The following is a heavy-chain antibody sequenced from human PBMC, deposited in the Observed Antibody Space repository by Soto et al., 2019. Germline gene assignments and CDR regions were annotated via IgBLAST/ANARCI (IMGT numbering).Heavy chain of an antibody. D-gene: IGHD3-22*01. Sequence: PSETLSLTWTVAGGSISSGAYYWSWIRQHSEKGLEWTLYMPHSEITYDNPSLKTRVTKSVATSTNHFSMNLSSLTAADTAVYDWAIYRDSSGYWYYYYGMDVWGQGTTVTVSS. CDR3: AIYRDSSGYWYYYYGMDV. CDR1: GGSISSGAYY. CDR2: MPHSEIT. V-gene: IGHV4-31*02. J-gene: IGHJ6*02.